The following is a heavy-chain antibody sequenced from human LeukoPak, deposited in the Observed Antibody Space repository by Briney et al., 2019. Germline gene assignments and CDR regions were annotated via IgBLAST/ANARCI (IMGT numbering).Heavy chain of an antibody. D-gene: IGHD2-15*01. V-gene: IGHV3-33*01. J-gene: IGHJ4*02. CDR1: GFTFSSFG. CDR2: IWYDGSNK. Sequence: PGGSLRLSCAASGFTFSSFGMHWVRQAPGKGLEWVALIWYDGSNKYYADPVKGRFTISRDNSKNTVYLQLNSLRAEDTAVYYCARAPLYCSGGSCYSSDYWAQGTLVTVSS. CDR3: ARAPLYCSGGSCYSSDY.